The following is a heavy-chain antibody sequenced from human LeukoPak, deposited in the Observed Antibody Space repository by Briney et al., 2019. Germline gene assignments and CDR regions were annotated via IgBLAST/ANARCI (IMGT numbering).Heavy chain of an antibody. D-gene: IGHD3-16*01. V-gene: IGHV1-2*02. CDR1: GYTFTGYY. J-gene: IGHJ4*02. CDR2: INPNSGGT. Sequence: ASVKVSFKASGYTFTGYYMHWVRQAPGQGLEWMGWINPNSGGTNYAQKFQGRVTMTRDTSISTAYMELSRLRSDDTAVYYCAILDFGGLLYYFDYWGQGTLVTVSS. CDR3: AILDFGGLLYYFDY.